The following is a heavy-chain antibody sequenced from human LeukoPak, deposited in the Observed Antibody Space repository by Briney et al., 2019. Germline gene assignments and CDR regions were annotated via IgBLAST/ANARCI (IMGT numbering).Heavy chain of an antibody. CDR2: IYYYSGST. CDR1: GDSINSGGYY. J-gene: IGHJ4*02. D-gene: IGHD3-9*01. V-gene: IGHV4-31*03. CDR3: ARSLTGYCFYS. Sequence: SQTLSLTCTVSGDSINSGGYYWSWIRQHPGKGLEWIGYIYYYSGSTYYNPSLKSRATISVDTSKNQFSLRLSSVTAADTAVYYCARSLTGYCFYSWGQGTLVTVSS.